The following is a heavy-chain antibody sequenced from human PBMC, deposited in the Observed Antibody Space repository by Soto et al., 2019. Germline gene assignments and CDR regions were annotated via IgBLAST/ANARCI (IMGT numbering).Heavy chain of an antibody. CDR2: TRNRANGYTT. D-gene: IGHD3-10*01. J-gene: IGHJ4*02. CDR3: ARAFYGSGSYSLDY. Sequence: EVQLVESGGGLVQPGGSLRLSCAASGFTFSDHYMDWVRQAPAKGLEWVGRTRNRANGYTTEYAASVKGRFTISRDDSKNSLYLQMNSLKIDDTAVYYCARAFYGSGSYSLDYWGQGALVTVSS. V-gene: IGHV3-72*01. CDR1: GFTFSDHY.